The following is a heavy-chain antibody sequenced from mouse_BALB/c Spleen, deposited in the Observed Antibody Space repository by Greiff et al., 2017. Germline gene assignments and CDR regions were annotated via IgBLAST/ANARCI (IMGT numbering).Heavy chain of an antibody. J-gene: IGHJ3*01. CDR3: ARSNYYGSSYCFAY. V-gene: IGHV1-9*01. D-gene: IGHD1-1*01. CDR2: ILPGSGST. Sequence: VQLQQSGAELMKPGASVKISCKATGYTFSSYWIEWVKQRPGHGLEWIGEILPGSGSTNYNEKFKGKATFTADTSSNTAYMQLSSLTSEDSAVYYCARSNYYGSSYCFAYWGQGTLVTVSA. CDR1: GYTFSSYW.